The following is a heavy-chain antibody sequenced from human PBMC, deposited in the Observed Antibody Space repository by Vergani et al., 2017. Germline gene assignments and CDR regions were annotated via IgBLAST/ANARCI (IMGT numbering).Heavy chain of an antibody. J-gene: IGHJ6*03. CDR2: ISGSGGST. D-gene: IGHD2-2*01. Sequence: EVQLLESGGGLVQPGGSLRLSCAASGFTFSSYAMSWVRQAPGKGLEWVSGISGSGGSTYYADSVKGRFTISRDNSKNTLYRQMNSLRAEDTAVYYGARGGLPAASGGYDYYMDVWGKGTTVTVSS. CDR1: GFTFSSYA. CDR3: ARGGLPAASGGYDYYMDV. V-gene: IGHV3-23*01.